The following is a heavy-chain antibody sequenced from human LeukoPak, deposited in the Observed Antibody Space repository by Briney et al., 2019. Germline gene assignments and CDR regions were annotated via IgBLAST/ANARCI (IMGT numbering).Heavy chain of an antibody. J-gene: IGHJ3*02. CDR2: IYHTGTT. V-gene: IGHV4-31*02. CDR3: ARSPDDAFDI. CDR1: GFTFSDYY. Sequence: LRLSCAASGFTFSDYYMTWIRQHPGKGLEWIAYIYHTGTTYYNPSLKSRVNISVDTSKNQFSLKLSSVTAADTAVYYCARSPDDAFDIWGQGTMVTVSS.